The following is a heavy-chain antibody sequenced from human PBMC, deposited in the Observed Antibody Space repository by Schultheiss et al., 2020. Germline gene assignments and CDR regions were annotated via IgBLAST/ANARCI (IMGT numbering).Heavy chain of an antibody. Sequence: GGSLRLSCAASGFTFSSYGMHWVRQAPGKGLEWVAVIWYDGSNKYYADSVKGRFTISRDNSKNTLYLQMNSLRAEDTAVYYCARSHLMVRDFFDYWGQGTLVTVSS. CDR1: GFTFSSYG. CDR3: ARSHLMVRDFFDY. CDR2: IWYDGSNK. V-gene: IGHV3-33*01. D-gene: IGHD3-10*01. J-gene: IGHJ4*02.